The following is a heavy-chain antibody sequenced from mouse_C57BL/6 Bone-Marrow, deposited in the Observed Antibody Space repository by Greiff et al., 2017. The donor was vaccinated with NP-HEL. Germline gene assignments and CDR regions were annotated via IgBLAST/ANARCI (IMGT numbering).Heavy chain of an antibody. V-gene: IGHV1-19*01. CDR2: INPYNGGT. CDR1: GYTFTDYY. Sequence: EVQLQQSGPVLVKPGASVKMSCKASGYTFTDYYMNWVKQSHGKSLEWIGVINPYNGGTSYNQKFKGKATLTVDKSSSTAYMERNSLTSEDSAVYYCARGDYDGDYYAMDYWGQGTSVTVSS. CDR3: ARGDYDGDYYAMDY. D-gene: IGHD2-4*01. J-gene: IGHJ4*01.